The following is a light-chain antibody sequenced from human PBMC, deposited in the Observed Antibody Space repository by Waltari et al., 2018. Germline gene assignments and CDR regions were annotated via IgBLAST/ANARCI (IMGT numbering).Light chain of an antibody. CDR2: KAS. Sequence: DIQMTQSPSTLSASVGDRVTITCRASQSISSWLAWYQQKPGKAPNLLIYKASNLESGVPSRFSGSGSGTEFTLTISSLQPDDFATYYGQQYHIDPIPFGQGSRLEIK. CDR3: QQYHIDPIP. CDR1: QSISSW. J-gene: IGKJ5*01. V-gene: IGKV1-5*03.